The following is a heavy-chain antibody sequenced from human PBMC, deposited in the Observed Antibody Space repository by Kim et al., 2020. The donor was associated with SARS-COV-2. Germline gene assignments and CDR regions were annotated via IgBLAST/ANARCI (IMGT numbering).Heavy chain of an antibody. CDR3: AHRRQPWDGDWFDT. J-gene: IGHJ5*02. Sequence: SGPTLVNPTQTLTLTCTFSGFSLTNNRVAVGWIRQPPGKALEWLAIIYGDGDKHYSPSLQSRLTITKDISKNQVFLIMTNMDRVDTGTYFCAHRRQPWDGDWFDTWGQGPLGTVSP. CDR2: IYGDGDK. D-gene: IGHD1-1*01. CDR1: GFSLTNNRVA. V-gene: IGHV2-5*02.